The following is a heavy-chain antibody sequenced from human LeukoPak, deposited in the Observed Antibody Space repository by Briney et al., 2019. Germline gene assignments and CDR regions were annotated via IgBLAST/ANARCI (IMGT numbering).Heavy chain of an antibody. J-gene: IGHJ4*02. CDR2: IKEDGSEK. CDR3: ARVGATRCFDF. Sequence: GGSLRLSCAASGFTFSSYSMTWVRQAPGKGLEWVANIKEDGSEKFYVDSVKGRFTISRDNAKNSVFPQMNSLRGDDTAVYYCARVGATRCFDFWGQGILVTVSS. V-gene: IGHV3-7*01. D-gene: IGHD6-6*01. CDR1: GFTFSSYS.